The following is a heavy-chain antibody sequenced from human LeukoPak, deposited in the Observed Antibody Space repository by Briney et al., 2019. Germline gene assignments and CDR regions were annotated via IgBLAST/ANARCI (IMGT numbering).Heavy chain of an antibody. CDR1: GFTFSSYG. CDR3: AEDRLDCSGGSCYFLLDI. J-gene: IGHJ3*02. V-gene: IGHV3-30*18. CDR2: ISYDGSNK. D-gene: IGHD2-15*01. Sequence: PGGPLRLSCAASGFTFSSYGMHWARQAPGKGLEWVAVISYDGSNKYFAGSVKGQFTISRDNSKNTLYLQMNSLRDEDTAVYYCAEDRLDCSGGSCYFLLDIWGQGTMVTVSS.